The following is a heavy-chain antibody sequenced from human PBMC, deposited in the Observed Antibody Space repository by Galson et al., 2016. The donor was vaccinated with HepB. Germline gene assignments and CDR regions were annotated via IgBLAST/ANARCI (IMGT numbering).Heavy chain of an antibody. Sequence: QSGAEVKKPGESLKIFCKGSGYNFTSYWIGWVRQMPGKGLEWMGIIYAGDSDTRYSQSSQGQVTISADKSINIAYLQWSRLKASDTAMYYCARWASYDESSGYADYWGQGTLVTVSS. J-gene: IGHJ4*02. CDR2: IYAGDSDT. V-gene: IGHV5-51*01. D-gene: IGHD3-22*01. CDR3: ARWASYDESSGYADY. CDR1: GYNFTSYW.